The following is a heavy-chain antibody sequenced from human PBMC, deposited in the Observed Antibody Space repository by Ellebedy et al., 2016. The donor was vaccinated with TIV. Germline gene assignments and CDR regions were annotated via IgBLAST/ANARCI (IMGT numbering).Heavy chain of an antibody. J-gene: IGHJ6*02. D-gene: IGHD3-10*01. CDR1: GGTFSSYA. CDR3: ARRGTMVRGVMHTKGMDV. Sequence: AASVKVSCKASGGTFSSYAISWVRQAPGQGLEWMGGIIPIFGTANYAQKFQGRVTITADESTSTAYMELSSLRSEDTAVYYCARRGTMVRGVMHTKGMDVWGQGTTVTVSS. CDR2: IIPIFGTA. V-gene: IGHV1-69*13.